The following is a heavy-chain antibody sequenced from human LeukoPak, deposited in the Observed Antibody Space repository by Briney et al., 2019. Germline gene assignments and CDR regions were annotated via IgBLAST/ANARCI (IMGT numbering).Heavy chain of an antibody. CDR1: GFTFSTYT. D-gene: IGHD3-10*01. V-gene: IGHV3-23*01. CDR3: LKDFGRNLGGPGY. Sequence: PGGSLRLSCAASGFTFSTYTMAWVRQAPGGGPEWVSGIGGDGGGGTYYADSVRGRFAIPRDNSKSTLYLQMNSLRVEDTAVYYCLKDFGRNLGGPGYWGRGTLVTVSS. CDR2: IGGDGGGGT. J-gene: IGHJ4*02.